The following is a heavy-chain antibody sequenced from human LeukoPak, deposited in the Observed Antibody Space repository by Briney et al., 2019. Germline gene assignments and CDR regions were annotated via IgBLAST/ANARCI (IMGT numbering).Heavy chain of an antibody. CDR1: DGSMN. V-gene: IGHV4-59*12. J-gene: IGHJ4*02. CDR3: AREGVAAAGTLYYFDY. Sequence: ASETLSLTCSVSDGSMNWTWIRQPPGKGLEWIGYIYFSGSTDYNPSLRSRVTISVDTSKNQFSLKLSSVTAADTAVYYCAREGVAAAGTLYYFDYWGQGTLVTVSS. CDR2: IYFSGST. D-gene: IGHD6-13*01.